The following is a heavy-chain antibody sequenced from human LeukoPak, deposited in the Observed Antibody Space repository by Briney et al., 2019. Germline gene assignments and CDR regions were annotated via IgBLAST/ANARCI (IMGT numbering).Heavy chain of an antibody. D-gene: IGHD3-10*01. Sequence: ASVKVSCKASGYTFTGYYMHWVRQAPGQGLEWMGWINPDSGGTNYAQKFQGRVTMTRDTSISTAYMELSRLRSDDTAVYYCARDHLPPRGSGSYYIPVYWGQGTLVTVSS. J-gene: IGHJ4*02. CDR2: INPDSGGT. CDR3: ARDHLPPRGSGSYYIPVY. V-gene: IGHV1-2*02. CDR1: GYTFTGYY.